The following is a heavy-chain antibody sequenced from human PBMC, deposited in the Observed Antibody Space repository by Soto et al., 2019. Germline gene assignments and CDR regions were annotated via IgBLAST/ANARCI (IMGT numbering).Heavy chain of an antibody. CDR3: ARARRDPGSYYFDY. J-gene: IGHJ4*02. Sequence: SETLSLTCTVSGGSISSYYWSWIRQPPGKGLEWIGYIYYSGSTNYNPSLKSRVTISVDTSKNQFSLKLSSVTAADTAVYYCARARRDPGSYYFDYWGPGTLVTVYS. V-gene: IGHV4-59*01. CDR1: GGSISSYY. D-gene: IGHD2-21*02. CDR2: IYYSGST.